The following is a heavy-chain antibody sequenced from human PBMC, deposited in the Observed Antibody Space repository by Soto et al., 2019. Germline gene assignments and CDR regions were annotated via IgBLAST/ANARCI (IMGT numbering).Heavy chain of an antibody. J-gene: IGHJ5*02. CDR2: INHSGST. CDR3: ARGPCSSTSCYRVRSNWFDP. CDR1: GGTFSGYY. V-gene: IGHV4-34*01. D-gene: IGHD2-2*01. Sequence: SETLSLTCAVYGGTFSGYYCSWIRQPPGKGLEWIGEINHSGSTNYNPSLKSRVTISVDTSKNQFSLKLSSVTAADTAVYYCARGPCSSTSCYRVRSNWFDPWGQGTLVTVSS.